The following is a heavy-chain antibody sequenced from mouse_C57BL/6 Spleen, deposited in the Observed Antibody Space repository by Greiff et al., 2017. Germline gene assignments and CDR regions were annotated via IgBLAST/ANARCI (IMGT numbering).Heavy chain of an antibody. Sequence: QVQLQQSGAELARPGASVTLSCKASGYTFTSYGISWVKQRTGQGLEWIGEIYPRSGNTYYNEKFKGKATLTADKSSSTAYMELRSLTSEDSAVYFCARDGNYDWYFDVWGTGTTVTVSS. CDR1: GYTFTSYG. J-gene: IGHJ1*03. V-gene: IGHV1-81*01. CDR2: IYPRSGNT. D-gene: IGHD2-1*01. CDR3: ARDGNYDWYFDV.